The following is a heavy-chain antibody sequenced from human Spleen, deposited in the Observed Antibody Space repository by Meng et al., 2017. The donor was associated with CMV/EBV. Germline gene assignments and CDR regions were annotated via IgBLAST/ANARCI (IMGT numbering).Heavy chain of an antibody. CDR2: ISGSGGST. J-gene: IGHJ4*02. CDR1: GFTFSSNA. D-gene: IGHD3-22*01. Sequence: GESLKISCAVSGFTFSSNAMSWVRQAPGQGLEWVSVISGSGGSTYYADAVKGRFTISRDNSKNTLYLQMNSLRAEDTAVYYCAREAYDSSGYWIDYWGQGGLVTVSS. V-gene: IGHV3-23*01. CDR3: AREAYDSSGYWIDY.